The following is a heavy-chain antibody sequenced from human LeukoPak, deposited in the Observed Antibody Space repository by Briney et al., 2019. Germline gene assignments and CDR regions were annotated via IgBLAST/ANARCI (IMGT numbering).Heavy chain of an antibody. J-gene: IGHJ4*02. CDR3: ARDRLTTVTTFHFDY. D-gene: IGHD4-17*01. CDR2: IWYDRTNK. V-gene: IGHV3-33*08. Sequence: GGPLRLSCVASGFTFSDYWMTWVRQAPGKGLEWVAVIWYDRTNKYYADSVKGRFTISRDNSKNTLYLQMSSLRAEDTAVYYCARDRLTTVTTFHFDYWGQGTLVTVSS. CDR1: GFTFSDYW.